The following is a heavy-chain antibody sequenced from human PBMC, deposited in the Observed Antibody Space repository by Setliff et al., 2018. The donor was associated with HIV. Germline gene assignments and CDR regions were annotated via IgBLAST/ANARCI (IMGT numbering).Heavy chain of an antibody. D-gene: IGHD3-9*01. CDR3: ARVATGPESFDI. Sequence: PSETLSLTCTVSGHSITSDYQWGWIRQPPGKGLEWIGSIYHSGSTYYNPSLKSRVTISVDTTKSQISLKLISVTAADTAVYYCARVATGPESFDIWGQGTMVTVSS. CDR1: GHSITSDYQ. J-gene: IGHJ3*02. V-gene: IGHV4-38-2*02. CDR2: IYHSGST.